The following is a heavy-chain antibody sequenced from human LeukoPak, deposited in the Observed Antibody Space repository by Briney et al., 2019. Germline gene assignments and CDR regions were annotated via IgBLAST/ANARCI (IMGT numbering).Heavy chain of an antibody. CDR3: ARDSYGMDV. J-gene: IGHJ6*02. CDR1: GFTLSSYA. CDR2: ISYDGSNN. Sequence: GGSLRLSCAASGFTLSSYAMHWVRQAPGKGLEWVAVISYDGSNNYYADSVKGRFTISRDNSKNTLCLQMNSLRAEDTAVYYCARDSYGMDVWGQGTTVTVSS. V-gene: IGHV3-30-3*01.